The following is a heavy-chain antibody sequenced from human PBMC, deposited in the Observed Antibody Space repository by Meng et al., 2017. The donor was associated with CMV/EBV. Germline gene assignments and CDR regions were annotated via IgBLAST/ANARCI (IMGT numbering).Heavy chain of an antibody. CDR2: INWSGGST. Sequence: LSCAASGFTFADYGMSWVRQAPGKRLEWVSGINWSGGSTGYADSVRRQSTISRDNAKNSLYLQKNSLRAQDTTLYYCARSLQRAFDYWGQGTLVTSPQ. J-gene: IGHJ4*02. V-gene: IGHV3-20*04. CDR1: GFTFADYG. CDR3: ARSLQRAFDY.